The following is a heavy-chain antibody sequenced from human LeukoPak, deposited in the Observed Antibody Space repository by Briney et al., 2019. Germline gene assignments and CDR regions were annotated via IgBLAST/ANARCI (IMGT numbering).Heavy chain of an antibody. J-gene: IGHJ4*02. Sequence: QSGGSLRLSCAASGFTFSSTAMSWVRQTPGKGLEWVATMSAYNDRTHYADSVRGRFTVSRDNSKNTLSLQMNSLREDDTAVYYCAQELSDIFVVRTDSWGQGTLVTVSS. CDR1: GFTFSSTA. CDR3: AQELSDIFVVRTDS. V-gene: IGHV3-23*01. D-gene: IGHD3-9*01. CDR2: MSAYNDRT.